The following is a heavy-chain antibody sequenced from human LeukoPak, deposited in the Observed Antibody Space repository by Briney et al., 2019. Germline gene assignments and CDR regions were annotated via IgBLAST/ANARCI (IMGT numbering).Heavy chain of an antibody. CDR1: GFSFSNYY. Sequence: GSLRLSCTASGFSFSNYYMAWVRQAPGKGVEWVANIQQDGSVKNYVDSVKGRFTISRDNAKNSLYLQMNSLRVEDTAVYYCAGGSGWISDSWGPGTLVTVSS. CDR3: AGGSGWISDS. D-gene: IGHD6-19*01. J-gene: IGHJ4*02. V-gene: IGHV3-7*01. CDR2: IQQDGSVK.